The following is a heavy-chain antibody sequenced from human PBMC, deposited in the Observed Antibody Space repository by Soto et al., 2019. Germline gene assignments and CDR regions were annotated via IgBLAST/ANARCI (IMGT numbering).Heavy chain of an antibody. J-gene: IGHJ5*02. D-gene: IGHD3-22*01. CDR1: GGSISSYY. CDR3: ARDGSPDNYYDSSGYYYALFDP. CDR2: IYNSGST. V-gene: IGHV4-4*07. Sequence: SETLSLTCTVSGGSISSYYWSWTRQPAGKGLEWIGRIYNSGSTKYNPSLKSRVSMSVDTSKNQFSLKLSSVTAADTAVYYCARDGSPDNYYDSSGYYYALFDPWGQGTLVTVSS.